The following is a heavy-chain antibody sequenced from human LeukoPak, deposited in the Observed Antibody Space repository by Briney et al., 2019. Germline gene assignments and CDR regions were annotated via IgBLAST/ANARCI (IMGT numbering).Heavy chain of an antibody. CDR3: ARSLGAAAHFDY. V-gene: IGHV4-59*08. J-gene: IGHJ4*02. CDR2: VYYTGST. D-gene: IGHD6-13*01. CDR1: GGSVSNYY. Sequence: PSETLSLTCSVSGGSVSNYYWSWIRQPPGKGLEWIGYVYYTGSTNYNPSLKSRVTMFEDKSKNQFSLRLYSVTVADTAVYYCARSLGAAAHFDYWGQGTLVTVSS.